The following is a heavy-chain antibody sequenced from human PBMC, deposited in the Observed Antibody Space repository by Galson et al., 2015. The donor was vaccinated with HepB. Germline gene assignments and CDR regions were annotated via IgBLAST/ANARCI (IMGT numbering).Heavy chain of an antibody. CDR1: GFTFSSYA. V-gene: IGHV3-23*01. D-gene: IGHD5-12*01. CDR2: ISGSGGST. J-gene: IGHJ4*02. CDR3: AKDLSGGYSGYDGFDY. Sequence: SLRLSCAASGFTFSSYAMSWVRQAPGKGLEWVSAISGSGGSTYYADSVKGRFTISRDNSKNTLYLQMNSLRAEDTAVYYCAKDLSGGYSGYDGFDYWGQGTLVTVSS.